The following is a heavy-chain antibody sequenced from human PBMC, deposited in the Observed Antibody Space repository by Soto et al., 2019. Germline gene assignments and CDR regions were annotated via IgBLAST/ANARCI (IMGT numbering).Heavy chain of an antibody. Sequence: QVQLVQSGAEVKKPGSSVNVSCKASGGTFNRYAISWVRQAPGQGLAWMGGIIPIFGIGNDAQRFQGRVTITADESTGTAYMELSSLRSEDTGVYYCARSAITLFGVVSIPPHYYSEMDVWGQGTTVTVSS. J-gene: IGHJ6*02. CDR3: ARSAITLFGVVSIPPHYYSEMDV. V-gene: IGHV1-69*01. D-gene: IGHD3-3*01. CDR2: IIPIFGIG. CDR1: GGTFNRYA.